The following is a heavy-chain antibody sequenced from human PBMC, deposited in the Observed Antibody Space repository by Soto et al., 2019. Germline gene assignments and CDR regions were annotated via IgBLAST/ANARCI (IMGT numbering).Heavy chain of an antibody. J-gene: IGHJ3*02. CDR2: IYHSGST. D-gene: IGHD4-17*01. Sequence: PSETLSLTCADSGGSISSGGYSWSWIRQPPGKGLEWIGYIYHSGSTYYNPSLKSRVTISVDRSKNQFSLKLSSVTAADTAVYYCARDYGGNSGALDIWGQGTMVTV. V-gene: IGHV4-30-2*01. CDR1: GGSISSGGYS. CDR3: ARDYGGNSGALDI.